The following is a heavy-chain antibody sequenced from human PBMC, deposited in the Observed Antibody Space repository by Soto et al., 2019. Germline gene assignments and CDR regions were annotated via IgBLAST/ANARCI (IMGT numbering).Heavy chain of an antibody. CDR1: GFSVSDYA. D-gene: IGHD2-8*01. CDR2: ISGSGDGT. Sequence: GGSLRLSCAASGFSVSDYAMSWVRQAPGKGLEWVSSISGSGDGTYYGDSVKGRFTLSRDTSQKTLYLQMNNLRGEDTAVYFCTKSRRSVLMVYGFGGMDVWGRGTTVAVSS. V-gene: IGHV3-23*01. J-gene: IGHJ6*02. CDR3: TKSRRSVLMVYGFGGMDV.